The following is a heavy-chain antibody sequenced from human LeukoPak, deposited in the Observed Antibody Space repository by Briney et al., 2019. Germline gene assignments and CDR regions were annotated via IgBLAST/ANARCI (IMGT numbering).Heavy chain of an antibody. V-gene: IGHV4-61*08. CDR1: GGSISSGGYS. Sequence: PSQTLSLTCAVSGGSISSGGYSWSWIRQPPGKGLEWIGYIYYSGSTNYNPSLKSRVTISVDTSKNQFSLKLSSVTAADTAVYYCARSIAYYYDSSGYYYYYGMDVWGQGTTVTVSS. J-gene: IGHJ6*02. CDR2: IYYSGST. CDR3: ARSIAYYYDSSGYYYYYGMDV. D-gene: IGHD3-22*01.